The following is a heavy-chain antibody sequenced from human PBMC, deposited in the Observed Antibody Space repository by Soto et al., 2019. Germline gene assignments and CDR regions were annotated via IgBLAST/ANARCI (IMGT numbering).Heavy chain of an antibody. V-gene: IGHV4-39*01. Sequence: SETLSLTCTVSGGSIISSNYYFFCIRQPPWNGLELIGSIHYSGSTYYNPSLKSRATISVDTSKNQFSLKLSSVTAADTAVYYCARLPLGASTAGGIDYWGQGALDTVSS. D-gene: IGHD6-13*01. CDR2: IHYSGST. CDR1: GGSIISSNYY. J-gene: IGHJ4*02. CDR3: ARLPLGASTAGGIDY.